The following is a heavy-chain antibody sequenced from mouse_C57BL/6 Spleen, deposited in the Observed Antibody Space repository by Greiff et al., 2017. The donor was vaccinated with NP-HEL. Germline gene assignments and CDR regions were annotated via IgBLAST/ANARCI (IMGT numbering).Heavy chain of an antibody. CDR2: INPNNGGT. J-gene: IGHJ3*01. CDR3: ARSGGLRGFAY. Sequence: VHVKQSGPELVKPGASVKIPCKASGYTFTDYNMDWVKQSHGKSLEWIGDINPNNGGTIYNQKFKGKATLTVDKSSSTAYMELRSLTSEDTAVYYCARSGGLRGFAYWGQGTLVTVSA. V-gene: IGHV1-18*01. CDR1: GYTFTDYN. D-gene: IGHD2-4*01.